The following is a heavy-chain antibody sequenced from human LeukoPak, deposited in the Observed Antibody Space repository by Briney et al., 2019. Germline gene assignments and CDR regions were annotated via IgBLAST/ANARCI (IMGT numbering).Heavy chain of an antibody. CDR2: RSPDGSAE. CDR1: GFAFSSYW. V-gene: IGHV3-7*01. J-gene: IGHJ4*02. Sequence: GGSLRLSCVASGFAFSSYWMSWVRQAPGKGLELVANRSPDGSAEDYVDSVRGRFAISRDNAKRSLYLQMNSLSPEDTAVYYCANQAYSQFDYWGQGTLVSVSS. D-gene: IGHD4-11*01. CDR3: ANQAYSQFDY.